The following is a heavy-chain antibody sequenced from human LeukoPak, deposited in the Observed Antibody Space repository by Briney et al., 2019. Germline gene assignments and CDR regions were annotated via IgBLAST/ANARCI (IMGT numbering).Heavy chain of an antibody. V-gene: IGHV3-7*03. CDR2: IKQEKSEK. J-gene: IGHJ5*02. D-gene: IGHD2-2*01. CDR3: AREVGLKGNCFDP. Sequence: GGSLSLSHAHPRFTLSHYLICALRQAPRKELERVATIKQEKSEKYSVDSVMGRFTISSDNAKNSLYLQMNSLSAEDTTVYYCAREVGLKGNCFDPWGQGTLVTVSS. CDR1: RFTLSHYL.